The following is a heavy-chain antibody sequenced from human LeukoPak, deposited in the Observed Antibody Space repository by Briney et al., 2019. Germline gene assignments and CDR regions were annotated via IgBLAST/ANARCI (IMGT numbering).Heavy chain of an antibody. CDR1: GFTFSSYA. CDR2: ISYDGSNK. V-gene: IGHV3-30*04. J-gene: IGHJ6*04. D-gene: IGHD2-2*01. CDR3: ARDRGQLLRMDV. Sequence: GGSLRLSCAASGFTFSSYAMHWVRQAPGKGLEWVAVISYDGSNKYYADSVKGRFTISRDNSKNTLYLQMNSLRAEDTAVYCCARDRGQLLRMDVWGKGTTVTVSS.